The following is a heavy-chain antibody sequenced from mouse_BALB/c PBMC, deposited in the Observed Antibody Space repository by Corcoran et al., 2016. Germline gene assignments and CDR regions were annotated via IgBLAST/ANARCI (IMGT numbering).Heavy chain of an antibody. CDR2: INPYNGAT. J-gene: IGHJ3*01. Sequence: EVQLQQSGPELVKPGASVKISCKASGYSFTGYYMHWVKQSHVKSLEWIGRINPYNGATSYNQNFKDKASLTVDKSSSTAYMELHSLTSEDSAVYYCARDYDWFAYWGQGTLVTVSA. CDR3: ARDYDWFAY. CDR1: GYSFTGYY. V-gene: IGHV1-26*01. D-gene: IGHD2-4*01.